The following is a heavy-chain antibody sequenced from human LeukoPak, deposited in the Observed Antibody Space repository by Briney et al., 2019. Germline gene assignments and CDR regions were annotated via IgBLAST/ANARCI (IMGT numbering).Heavy chain of an antibody. J-gene: IGHJ4*02. CDR2: IYYSGST. D-gene: IGHD2-2*01. CDR1: GGSISSYY. V-gene: IGHV4-59*01. Sequence: PSETLSLTCTVSGGSISSYYWSWIRQPPGKGLEWIGYIYYSGSTNYNPSLKSRVTISVDTSKNQFSLKLSSVTAADTAVYYCARDGYCSSTSRQGPFGYWSQGTLVTVSS. CDR3: ARDGYCSSTSRQGPFGY.